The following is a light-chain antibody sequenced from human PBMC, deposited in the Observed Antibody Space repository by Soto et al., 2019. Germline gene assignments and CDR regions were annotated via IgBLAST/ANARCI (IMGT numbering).Light chain of an antibody. J-gene: IGKJ4*01. Sequence: EIVLTQSPGTLSLSPGERATLSCRASQNVYNNYIAWYQQKPGQAPRTVIYGASIRATGIPDRLTGSGSGTDFTLSISRLEPEDSAVYYRQQYGSSITFGGGTKVDIK. V-gene: IGKV3-20*01. CDR3: QQYGSSIT. CDR2: GAS. CDR1: QNVYNNY.